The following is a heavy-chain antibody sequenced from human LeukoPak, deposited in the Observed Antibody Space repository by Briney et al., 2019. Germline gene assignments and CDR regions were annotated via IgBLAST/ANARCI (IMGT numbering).Heavy chain of an antibody. CDR2: ISSSSSYI. J-gene: IGHJ3*02. D-gene: IGHD6-13*01. CDR3: AKNLEQLADAFDI. CDR1: GFTFSSYS. Sequence: GGSLRLSCAASGFTFSSYSMNWVRQAPGKGLEWVSSISSSSSYIYYADSVKGRFTISRDNAKNSLYLQMNSLRAEDTAVYYCAKNLEQLADAFDIWGQGTMVTVSS. V-gene: IGHV3-21*01.